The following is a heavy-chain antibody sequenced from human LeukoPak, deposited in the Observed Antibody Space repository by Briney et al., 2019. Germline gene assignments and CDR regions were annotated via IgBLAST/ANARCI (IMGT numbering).Heavy chain of an antibody. V-gene: IGHV3-7*03. CDR3: VKNDGWFHLAQ. CDR2: IKTDGSET. J-gene: IGHJ4*02. Sequence: GGSLRLSCAASGFTFSSYAMSWARQAPGKGLEWVGHIKTDGSETYYLDSLKGRISISRDNTNNALYLQMNSLRVEDTAVYYCVKNDGWFHLAQWGQGTLVTVSS. D-gene: IGHD6-19*01. CDR1: GFTFSSYA.